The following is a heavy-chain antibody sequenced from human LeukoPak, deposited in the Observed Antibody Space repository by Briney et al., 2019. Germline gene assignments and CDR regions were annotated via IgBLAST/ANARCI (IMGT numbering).Heavy chain of an antibody. CDR1: GFTFSSFG. D-gene: IGHD3-10*01. CDR3: AKVIRGGYGMDV. CDR2: ISYSGSLT. Sequence: GRSLRLSCAASGFTFSSFGMNWVRQAPGKGLEWVSYISYSGSLTDHADSVKGRFTISRDNAKNSLYLQLNSLRDEDTAVYFCAKVIRGGYGMDVWGQGTTVTVSS. V-gene: IGHV3-48*02. J-gene: IGHJ6*02.